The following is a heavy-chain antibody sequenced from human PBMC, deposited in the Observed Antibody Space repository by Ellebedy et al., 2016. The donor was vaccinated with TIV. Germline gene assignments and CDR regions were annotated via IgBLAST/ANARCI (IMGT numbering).Heavy chain of an antibody. CDR3: ARGGYGWDY. J-gene: IGHJ4*02. V-gene: IGHV3-66*01. Sequence: GESLKISCAASGFTVSSNYMSWVRQAPGKGLEWVSVIYSGGSTYYADSVKGRFTISRDNSKNTLYLQMSSLRAEDTAVYYCARGGYGWDYWGQGTLVTVSS. D-gene: IGHD3-10*01. CDR2: IYSGGST. CDR1: GFTVSSNY.